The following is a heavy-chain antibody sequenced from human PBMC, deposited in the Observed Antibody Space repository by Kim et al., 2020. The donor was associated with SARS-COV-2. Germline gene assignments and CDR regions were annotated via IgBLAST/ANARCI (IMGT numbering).Heavy chain of an antibody. V-gene: IGHV1-3*01. CDR3: AREDSSGWYHYYYGMDV. CDR2: INAGNGNT. D-gene: IGHD6-19*01. J-gene: IGHJ6*02. CDR1: GYTFTSYA. Sequence: ASVKVSCKASGYTFTSYAMHWVRQAPGQRLEWMGWINAGNGNTKYSQKFQGRVTITRDTSASTAYMELSSLRSEDTAVYYCAREDSSGWYHYYYGMDVWGQGTTVTVSS.